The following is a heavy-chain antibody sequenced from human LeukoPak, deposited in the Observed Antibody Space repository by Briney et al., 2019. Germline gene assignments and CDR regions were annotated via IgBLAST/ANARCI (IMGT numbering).Heavy chain of an antibody. CDR3: ATQWTQLWIRDY. J-gene: IGHJ4*02. D-gene: IGHD5-18*01. V-gene: IGHV3-21*01. CDR1: GFTFSSYS. CDR2: ISSSSSYI. Sequence: PGGSLRLSCAASGFTFSSYSMNWARQAPGKGLEWVSSISSSSSYIYYADSVKGRFTISRDNAKNSLYLQMNSLRAEDTAVYYCATQWTQLWIRDYWGQGTLVTVSS.